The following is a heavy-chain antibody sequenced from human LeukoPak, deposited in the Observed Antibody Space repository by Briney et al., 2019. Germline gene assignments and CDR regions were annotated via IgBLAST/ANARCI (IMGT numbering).Heavy chain of an antibody. CDR3: AKGVYTWYYFDY. J-gene: IGHJ4*02. D-gene: IGHD3-16*01. Sequence: GGSLRPSCAASGFTFSSYAMSWVRQAPGKGLEWVSAISGSGGSTYYTDSVKGRFTISRDNSKNTLYLQMNSLRAEDTAVYYCAKGVYTWYYFDYWGQGTLVTVSS. CDR2: ISGSGGST. CDR1: GFTFSSYA. V-gene: IGHV3-23*01.